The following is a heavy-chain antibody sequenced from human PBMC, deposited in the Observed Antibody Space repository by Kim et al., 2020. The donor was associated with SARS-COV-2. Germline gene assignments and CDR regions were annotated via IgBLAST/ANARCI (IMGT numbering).Heavy chain of an antibody. J-gene: IGHJ6*02. V-gene: IGHV1-18*01. Sequence: ASVKVSCKASGYTFTSYGISWVRQAPGQGLEWMGWISAYNGNTNYAQKLQGRVTMTTDTSTSTAYMELRSLRSDDTAVYYCARTGRSGSYAYYYGMDVWGQGTTVTGTS. CDR1: GYTFTSYG. D-gene: IGHD1-26*01. CDR3: ARTGRSGSYAYYYGMDV. CDR2: ISAYNGNT.